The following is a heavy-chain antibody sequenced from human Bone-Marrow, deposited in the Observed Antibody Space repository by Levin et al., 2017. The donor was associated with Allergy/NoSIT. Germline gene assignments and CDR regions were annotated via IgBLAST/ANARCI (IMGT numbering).Heavy chain of an antibody. Sequence: SGGSLRLSCEGSEITLGDWYMTWIRQAPGKGLEWVAYMSETASRIRGTTIQYADSVKGRFTISRDNAKNSLYLQMNSLRVEDTAVYYCATDRFCKKGVYLAPESYYYGMYVWGQGTTVIVSS. J-gene: IGHJ6*02. V-gene: IGHV3-11*01. CDR3: ATDRFCKKGVYLAPESYYYGMYV. CDR1: EITLGDWY. CDR2: MSETASRIRGTTI. D-gene: IGHD2-8*01.